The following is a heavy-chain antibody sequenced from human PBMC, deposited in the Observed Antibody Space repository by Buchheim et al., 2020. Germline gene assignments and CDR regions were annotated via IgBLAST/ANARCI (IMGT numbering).Heavy chain of an antibody. D-gene: IGHD3-3*01. V-gene: IGHV3-30-3*01. Sequence: VQLLESGGGVVQPGRSLRLSCAASGFTFSSYAMHWVRQAPGKGLEWVAVISYDGSNKYYADSVKGRFTISRDNSKNTLYLQMNSLRAEDTAVYYCARDGITIFGGWFDPWGQGTL. CDR3: ARDGITIFGGWFDP. J-gene: IGHJ5*02. CDR1: GFTFSSYA. CDR2: ISYDGSNK.